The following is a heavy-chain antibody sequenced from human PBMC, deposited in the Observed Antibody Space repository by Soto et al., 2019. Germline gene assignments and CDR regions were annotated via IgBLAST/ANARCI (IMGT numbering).Heavy chain of an antibody. V-gene: IGHV2-5*02. CDR2: IYWDDDK. CDR3: AHSLWFGESNHFDY. J-gene: IGHJ4*02. Sequence: GLDLEWLALIYWDDDKRYSPSLKSRLTITKDTSKNQVVLTMTNMDPVDTATYYCAHSLWFGESNHFDYWGQGTLVTVSS. D-gene: IGHD3-10*01.